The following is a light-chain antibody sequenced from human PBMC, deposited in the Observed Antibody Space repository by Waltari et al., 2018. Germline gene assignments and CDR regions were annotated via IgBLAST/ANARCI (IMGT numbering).Light chain of an antibody. Sequence: QSALTQPPSASGSPGQSVTISCPGTSRDVGGYKYVSWYPQHPGKAPRPSIYEVNRRPSGVPDRFSGSKSGNTASLTVSGRQAEDEADYYCSSYAVSNNLLFGGGTKLTVL. CDR3: SSYAVSNNLL. J-gene: IGLJ2*01. CDR2: EVN. CDR1: SRDVGGYKY. V-gene: IGLV2-8*01.